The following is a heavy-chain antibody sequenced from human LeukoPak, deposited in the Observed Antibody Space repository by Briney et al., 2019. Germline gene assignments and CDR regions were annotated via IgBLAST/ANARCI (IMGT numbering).Heavy chain of an antibody. J-gene: IGHJ4*02. CDR3: ARAGYYRFDY. CDR1: GFTFSSYS. CDR2: ISSSSSYI. Sequence: KPGGSLRLSCAASGFTFSSYSMNWVRQAPGKGLEWVSSISSSSSYIYYADSVKGRFTISRDNARSTLYLQMNSLRAEDTAVYYCARAGYYRFDYWGQGTLVTVSS. V-gene: IGHV3-21*01. D-gene: IGHD3-10*01.